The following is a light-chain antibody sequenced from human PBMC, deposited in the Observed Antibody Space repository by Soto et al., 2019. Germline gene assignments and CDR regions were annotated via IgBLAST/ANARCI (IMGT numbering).Light chain of an antibody. CDR1: QSVSSD. CDR3: QEYNTWPWT. J-gene: IGKJ1*01. CDR2: GAS. V-gene: IGKV3-15*01. Sequence: PGERATLSCRASQSVSSDLAWYHQKPGQAPRLLIYGASSRATGIPDRFSGSGSGTEFILTISSLQSEDFAVYYCQEYNTWPWTFGQGTKVDIK.